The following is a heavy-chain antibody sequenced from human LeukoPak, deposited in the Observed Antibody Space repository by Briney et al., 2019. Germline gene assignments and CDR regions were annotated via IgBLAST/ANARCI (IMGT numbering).Heavy chain of an antibody. CDR1: GGSISSSSYY. Sequence: PSETLSLTCTVSGGSISSSSYYWGWIRQPPGKGLEWIGSIYYSGSTYYNPSLKSRVTISVDTSKNQFSLKLNSVTAADTAVYYCARDLQGDGYNRAEFDYWGQGTLVTVSS. J-gene: IGHJ4*02. CDR3: ARDLQGDGYNRAEFDY. V-gene: IGHV4-39*02. CDR2: IYYSGST. D-gene: IGHD5-24*01.